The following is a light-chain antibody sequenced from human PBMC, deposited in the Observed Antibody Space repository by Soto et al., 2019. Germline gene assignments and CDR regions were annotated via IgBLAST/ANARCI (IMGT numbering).Light chain of an antibody. CDR1: QSIVTY. CDR2: AAS. V-gene: IGKV1-39*01. CDR3: QQSYSTPPWT. Sequence: IQMTQSTSSLSASVGYRVTITCRASQSIVTYLNWYLQKPGKAPKLLIYAASNLQSGVPSRFSGSGSGTDFTITISSLQPEDFATYFCQQSYSTPPWTFGQGTKV. J-gene: IGKJ1*01.